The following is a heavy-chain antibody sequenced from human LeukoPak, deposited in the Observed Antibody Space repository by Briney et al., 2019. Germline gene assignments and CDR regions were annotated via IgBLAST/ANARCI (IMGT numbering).Heavy chain of an antibody. CDR2: ISGSGGST. Sequence: GGSLRLSCAASGFTFSSYAMSWVRQAPGKGLEWVSAISGSGGSTYYADSVKGRFTISRDNSKNTLYLQMNSLRAEDTAVYYCANLYCSSWYLDYWGQGTLVTVSS. V-gene: IGHV3-23*01. CDR3: ANLYCSSWYLDY. CDR1: GFTFSSYA. D-gene: IGHD6-13*01. J-gene: IGHJ4*02.